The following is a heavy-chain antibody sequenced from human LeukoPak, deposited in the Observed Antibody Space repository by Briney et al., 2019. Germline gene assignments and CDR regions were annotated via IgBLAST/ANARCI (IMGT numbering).Heavy chain of an antibody. Sequence: SETLSLTCTVSGGSISSGGYYWSWIRQHPGKGLEWIGYIYYSGSTYYNPSLKSRVTISVDTSKNQFSLKLSSVTVADTAVYYCAREYYGSGPNWFDPWGQGALVTVSS. V-gene: IGHV4-31*03. D-gene: IGHD3-10*01. CDR3: AREYYGSGPNWFDP. J-gene: IGHJ5*02. CDR2: IYYSGST. CDR1: GGSISSGGYY.